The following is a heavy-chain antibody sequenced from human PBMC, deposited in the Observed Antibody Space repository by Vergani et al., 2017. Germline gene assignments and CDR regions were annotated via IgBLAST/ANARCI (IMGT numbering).Heavy chain of an antibody. CDR2: IYFSGNT. Sequence: QLLLQESGPGLVKPSETLSLTCTVSGGSVSTGGYYWAWIRQSPGKGLEWSESIYFSGNTFHNPSLKSRVSSSIDPSKNQFSLKLTSVTAADTSIFFLARSLLVGYFDSWGQGTQVTVSS. V-gene: IGHV4-39*01. CDR3: ARSLLVGYFDS. J-gene: IGHJ4*02. CDR1: GGSVSTGGYY.